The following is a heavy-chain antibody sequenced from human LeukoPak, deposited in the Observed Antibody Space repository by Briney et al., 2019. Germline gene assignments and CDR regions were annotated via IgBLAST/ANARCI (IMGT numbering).Heavy chain of an antibody. Sequence: ASVKVSCKASGYTFTSYGISWVRQAPGQGLEWMGWISAYNGNTNYAQKLQGRVTMTTDTSTRTAYMELRSLRSDDTAVYYCARLLVLEQWLVYYFDYWGQGTLVTVSS. CDR3: ARLLVLEQWLVYYFDY. V-gene: IGHV1-18*01. CDR2: ISAYNGNT. CDR1: GYTFTSYG. D-gene: IGHD6-19*01. J-gene: IGHJ4*02.